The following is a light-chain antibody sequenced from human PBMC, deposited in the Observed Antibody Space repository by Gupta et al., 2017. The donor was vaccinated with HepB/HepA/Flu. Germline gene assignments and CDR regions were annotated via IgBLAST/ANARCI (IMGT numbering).Light chain of an antibody. Sequence: QTVVTQAPSFSVSPGGTVTLTCGLSSGSVSTSYYPSWYQQTPGQAPRTLIYSTNTRSSGVPDRFSGSIRGNKAALTITGAQADDESDYYCVRYMGSGSWVFGGGTKLTVL. CDR3: VRYMGSGSWV. J-gene: IGLJ3*02. V-gene: IGLV8-61*01. CDR1: SGSVSTSYY. CDR2: STN.